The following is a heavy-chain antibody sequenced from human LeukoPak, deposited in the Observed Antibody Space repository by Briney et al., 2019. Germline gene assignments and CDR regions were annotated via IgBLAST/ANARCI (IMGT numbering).Heavy chain of an antibody. CDR1: GGTFSSYG. D-gene: IGHD3-10*01. CDR3: ATYSGSYYGAGYYYMDV. Sequence: GSSVKVSCKASGGTFSSYGISWVRQAPGQGLEWMGGIIVIFGTANYAQKFQGRVTITADESTSTAYMELSSLRSEDTAVYYCATYSGSYYGAGYYYMDVWGKGTTVTVSS. V-gene: IGHV1-69*01. CDR2: IIVIFGTA. J-gene: IGHJ6*03.